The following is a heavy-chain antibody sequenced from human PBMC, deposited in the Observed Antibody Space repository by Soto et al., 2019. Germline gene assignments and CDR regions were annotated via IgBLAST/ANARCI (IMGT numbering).Heavy chain of an antibody. D-gene: IGHD3-3*01. CDR1: GFTFSSYW. V-gene: IGHV3-74*01. CDR3: ARGGRDFWSGYYMESSNYYYYGMDV. Sequence: GGSLRLSCAASGFTFSSYWMHWVRQAPGKGLVWVSRINSDGSSTSYADSVKGRFTISRDNAKNTLYLQMNSLRAEDTAVYYCARGGRDFWSGYYMESSNYYYYGMDVWGQGTTVTVSS. CDR2: INSDGSST. J-gene: IGHJ6*02.